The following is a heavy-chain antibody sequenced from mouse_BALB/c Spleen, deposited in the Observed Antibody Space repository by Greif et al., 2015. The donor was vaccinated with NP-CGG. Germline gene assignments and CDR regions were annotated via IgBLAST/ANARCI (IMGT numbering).Heavy chain of an antibody. J-gene: IGHJ2*01. CDR3: TRDADGNYLDY. V-gene: IGHV5-6-4*01. Sequence: EVNLVESGGGLVKPGGSLKLSCAASGFTFSSYTMSWVRQTPEKRLEWVATISSGGSYTYYPDSVKGLFTISRDNAKNTLYLQMSSLKSEDTAMYYCTRDADGNYLDYWGQGTTLTVSS. CDR2: ISSGGSYT. CDR1: GFTFSSYT. D-gene: IGHD2-3*01.